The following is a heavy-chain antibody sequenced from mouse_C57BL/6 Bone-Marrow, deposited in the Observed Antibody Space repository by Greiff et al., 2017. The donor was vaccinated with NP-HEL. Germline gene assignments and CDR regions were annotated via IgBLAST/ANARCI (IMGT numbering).Heavy chain of an antibody. V-gene: IGHV1-78*01. D-gene: IGHD2-3*01. J-gene: IGHJ4*01. CDR1: GYTFTDHT. CDR3: ARSPFYDGYLYYYAMDY. Sequence: QVQLQQSDAELVKPGASVKISCKVSGYTFTDHTIHWMKQRPEQGLEWIGYIYPRDGSTKYNEKFKGKATLTADKSSSTAYMQLNSLTSEYSAVYFCARSPFYDGYLYYYAMDYWGQGTSVTVSS. CDR2: IYPRDGST.